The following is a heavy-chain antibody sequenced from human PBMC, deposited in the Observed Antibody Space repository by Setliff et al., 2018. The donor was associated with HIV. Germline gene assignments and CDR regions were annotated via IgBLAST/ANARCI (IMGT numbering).Heavy chain of an antibody. V-gene: IGHV1-2*02. J-gene: IGHJ4*02. CDR3: ARGANFPYSSSSDY. CDR2: INPNTGST. Sequence: RASVKVSCKTSGYTFTAHYIHWVRQAPGQGLEWVGFINPNTGSTNYPQKFQGRLTLTGDTSISTAFLELSSLTSDDTAVYYCARGANFPYSSSSDYWGRGTLVTVSS. CDR1: GYTFTAHY. D-gene: IGHD6-6*01.